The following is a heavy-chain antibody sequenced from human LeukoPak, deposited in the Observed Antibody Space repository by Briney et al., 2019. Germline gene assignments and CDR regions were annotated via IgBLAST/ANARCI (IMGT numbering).Heavy chain of an antibody. V-gene: IGHV4-59*12. CDR1: GGSISSYY. Sequence: PSETLSLTCTVSGGSISSYYWSWIRQPPGKGLEWIGYIYYSGSTNYNPSLKSRVTISVDTSKNQFSLKLSSVTAADTAVYYCARGLDYYGSGTYYRGDYFDYWGQGTLVTVSS. CDR3: ARGLDYYGSGTYYRGDYFDY. J-gene: IGHJ4*02. D-gene: IGHD3-10*01. CDR2: IYYSGST.